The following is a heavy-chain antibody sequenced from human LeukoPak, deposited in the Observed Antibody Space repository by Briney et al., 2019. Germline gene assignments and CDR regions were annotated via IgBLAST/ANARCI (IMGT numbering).Heavy chain of an antibody. D-gene: IGHD3-3*01. J-gene: IGHJ6*02. CDR3: ARRPWGGYYRHYYYYYYGMDV. CDR2: IYYSGST. V-gene: IGHV4-39*01. Sequence: PSETLSLTCTVSGGSISSSSYYWGWIRQLPGKGLEWIGSIYYSGSTYYDPSLKSRVTISVDTSKNQFSLKLSSVTAADTAVYYCARRPWGGYYRHYYYYYYGMDVWGQGTTVTVSS. CDR1: GGSISSSSYY.